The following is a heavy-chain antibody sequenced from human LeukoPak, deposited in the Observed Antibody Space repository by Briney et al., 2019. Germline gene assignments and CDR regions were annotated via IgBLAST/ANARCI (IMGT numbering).Heavy chain of an antibody. D-gene: IGHD4-17*01. CDR1: GGPFSGYY. CDR3: ARAGGHDYGDPGDY. J-gene: IGHJ4*02. V-gene: IGHV4-34*01. Sequence: SETLSLTCAVYGGPFSGYYWSWIRQPPGKGRKWIGEINHSGSTNYNPSLKSRVTISVDTSKNQFSLKLGSVTAADTAVYYCARAGGHDYGDPGDYWGQGTLVTVSS. CDR2: INHSGST.